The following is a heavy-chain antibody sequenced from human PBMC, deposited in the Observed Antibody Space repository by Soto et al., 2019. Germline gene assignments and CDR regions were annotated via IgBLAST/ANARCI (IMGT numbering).Heavy chain of an antibody. CDR3: ARDGGCSGGSCEDYYYYGMDV. D-gene: IGHD2-15*01. CDR1: GFTFISYW. CDR2: INSDGSST. Sequence: GGALRVSCAASGFTFISYWMHWGRQAPGKGLVWVSRINSDGSSTSYADSVKGRFTISRDNAKNTLYLQMNSLRAEDTAVYYCARDGGCSGGSCEDYYYYGMDVWGQGTTVTVSS. J-gene: IGHJ6*02. V-gene: IGHV3-74*01.